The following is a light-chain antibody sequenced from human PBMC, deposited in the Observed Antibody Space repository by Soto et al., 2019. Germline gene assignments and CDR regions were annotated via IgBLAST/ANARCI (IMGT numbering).Light chain of an antibody. CDR3: SSYTSSSTLV. Sequence: QSVLTQPASVSGSPGQSIAISCTGTSSDVGGYNYVSWYQQHPGKAPKLMIYEVSNRPSGVSDRFSGSKSGTTASLTISGLRAEDEAAYYCSSYTSSSTLVFGGGTKVTVL. CDR2: EVS. V-gene: IGLV2-14*01. CDR1: SSDVGGYNY. J-gene: IGLJ2*01.